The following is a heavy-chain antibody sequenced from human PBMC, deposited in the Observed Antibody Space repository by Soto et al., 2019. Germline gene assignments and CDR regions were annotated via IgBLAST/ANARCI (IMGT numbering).Heavy chain of an antibody. V-gene: IGHV3-23*01. CDR3: AKEPGDYGDDWFDP. Sequence: GGSLRLSCAASGFTFSNAWINWVRQVPGKGLEWVASISGSGGSTYSADSVKGRFTISRDDSKNTLYLQMNSLRAEDTAVYYCAKEPGDYGDDWFDPWGQGTLVTVSS. CDR2: ISGSGGST. CDR1: GFTFSNAW. D-gene: IGHD4-17*01. J-gene: IGHJ5*02.